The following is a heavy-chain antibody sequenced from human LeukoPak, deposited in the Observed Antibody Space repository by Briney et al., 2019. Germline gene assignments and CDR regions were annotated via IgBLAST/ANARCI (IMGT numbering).Heavy chain of an antibody. J-gene: IGHJ3*02. CDR1: GYTFTGYY. V-gene: IGHV1-2*02. Sequence: ASVKVSCKASGYTFTGYYMHWVRQAPGQGLEWMGWINPNSGGTNYAQKFQGRVTMTRDTSISTAYMELSRLRSDDTAVYYCASSANDYGDYVAFDIWGQGTMVTVSS. CDR2: INPNSGGT. CDR3: ASSANDYGDYVAFDI. D-gene: IGHD4-17*01.